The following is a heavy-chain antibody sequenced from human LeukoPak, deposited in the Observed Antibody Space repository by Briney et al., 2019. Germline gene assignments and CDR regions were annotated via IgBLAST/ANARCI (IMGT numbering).Heavy chain of an antibody. J-gene: IGHJ4*02. CDR1: GGSISSSSYY. Sequence: SETLSLTCTVSGGSISSSSYYWGWIRQPPGKGLEWIGSIYYSGSTYYNPSLKSRVTISVDTSKNQFSLKLSSVTAADTAVYYCARDSWQLVLDESFDYWGQGTLVTVSS. CDR2: IYYSGST. CDR3: ARDSWQLVLDESFDY. V-gene: IGHV4-39*02. D-gene: IGHD6-13*01.